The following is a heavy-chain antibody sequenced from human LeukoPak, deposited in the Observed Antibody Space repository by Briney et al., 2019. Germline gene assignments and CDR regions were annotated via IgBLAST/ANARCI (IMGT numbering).Heavy chain of an antibody. V-gene: IGHV5-51*01. Sequence: KISCKGSGYSFTSYWIGWVRQMPGKGQEWMGVIYPGDSDTRYSPSFQGQVTISVDKSTSTAYLQWISLRASDTAMYYCARGPHYDFLTGYYSSHFDYWGQGTLVSVSS. D-gene: IGHD3-9*01. CDR2: IYPGDSDT. CDR1: GYSFTSYW. J-gene: IGHJ4*02. CDR3: ARGPHYDFLTGYYSSHFDY.